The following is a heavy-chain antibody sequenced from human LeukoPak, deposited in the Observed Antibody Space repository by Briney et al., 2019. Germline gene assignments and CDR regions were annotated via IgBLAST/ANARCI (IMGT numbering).Heavy chain of an antibody. V-gene: IGHV3-30-3*01. CDR3: ARDPNWNYYFDY. J-gene: IGHJ4*02. Sequence: GRSLRLSCAASGFTFDDYAMHWVRQAPGKGLEWVAVISYDGSNKYYADSVKGRFTISRDNSKNTLYLQMNSLRAEDTAVYYCARDPNWNYYFDYWGQGTLVTVSS. D-gene: IGHD1-7*01. CDR1: GFTFDDYA. CDR2: ISYDGSNK.